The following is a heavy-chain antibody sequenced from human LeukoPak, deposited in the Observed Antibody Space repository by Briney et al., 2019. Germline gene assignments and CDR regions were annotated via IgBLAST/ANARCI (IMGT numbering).Heavy chain of an antibody. CDR2: ISWNSGSI. CDR1: GNYW. D-gene: IGHD3-22*01. Sequence: GGSLRLSCAASGNYWMHWVRQAPGKGLEWVSGISWNSGSIGYADSVKGRFTISRDNAKNSLYLQMNSLRAEDTALYYCAKDTKDYDSSVDLANWGQGTLVTVSS. V-gene: IGHV3-9*01. J-gene: IGHJ4*02. CDR3: AKDTKDYDSSVDLAN.